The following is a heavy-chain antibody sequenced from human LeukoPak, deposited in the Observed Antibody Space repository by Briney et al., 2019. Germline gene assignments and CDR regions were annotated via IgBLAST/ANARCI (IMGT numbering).Heavy chain of an antibody. CDR1: GGTFSSYA. D-gene: IGHD2-2*01. CDR3: ARQGYCSSTSCYGGGYYYYGMDV. V-gene: IGHV1-69*13. Sequence: SVTVSCKASGGTFSSYAISWVRQAPGQGLEWMGGIIPIFGTANYAQKFQGRVTITADESTSTAYMELSSLRSEDTAVYYCARQGYCSSTSCYGGGYYYYGMDVWGKGTTVTVSS. J-gene: IGHJ6*04. CDR2: IIPIFGTA.